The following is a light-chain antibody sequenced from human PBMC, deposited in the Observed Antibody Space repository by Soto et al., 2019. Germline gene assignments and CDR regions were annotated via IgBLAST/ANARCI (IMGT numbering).Light chain of an antibody. CDR3: GTWDSSLSAVV. CDR1: SSNIGSNY. J-gene: IGLJ2*01. CDR2: DSN. V-gene: IGLV1-51*01. Sequence: QSVLTQPPSVSVAPGQKVTISCSGSSSNIGSNYVSWYQHLPGTAPKLLIYDSNKRPSGIPDRFSGSKSGTSATLGITGLQTGDEADYYCGTWDSSLSAVVFGGGTKVTVL.